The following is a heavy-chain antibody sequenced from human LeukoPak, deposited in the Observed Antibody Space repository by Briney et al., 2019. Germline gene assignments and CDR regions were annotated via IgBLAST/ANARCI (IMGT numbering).Heavy chain of an antibody. V-gene: IGHV3-23*01. CDR3: AKRRLGAANPGDFDY. CDR2: ITGAGNI. J-gene: IGHJ4*02. Sequence: GGSLRLSCAASGFTFDGYAMSWVRRAPGKGLEWVSTITGAGNIYYADSVKGRFTISRDNSKNTLYLQMNSLRAEDTAVYYCAKRRLGAANPGDFDYWGQGTLVTVSS. D-gene: IGHD2-15*01. CDR1: GFTFDGYA.